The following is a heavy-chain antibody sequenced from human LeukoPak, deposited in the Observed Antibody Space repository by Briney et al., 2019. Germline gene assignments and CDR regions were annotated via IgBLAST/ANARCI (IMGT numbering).Heavy chain of an antibody. CDR1: GFTFSTHA. J-gene: IGHJ4*02. CDR2: ISYGGDIT. V-gene: IGHV3-23*01. D-gene: IGHD4-23*01. CDR3: AKELRSGGVVTNFDY. Sequence: PGGSLRLSCAASGFTFSTHAMSWVRQAPGKGLEWVAAISYGGDITFYAPSVQGRFTIFRDNSKDTLYVQMDSLRAEDTAIYYCAKELRSGGVVTNFDYWGQGTLVIVSP.